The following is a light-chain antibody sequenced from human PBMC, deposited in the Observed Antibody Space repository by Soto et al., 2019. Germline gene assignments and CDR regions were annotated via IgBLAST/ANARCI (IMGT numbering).Light chain of an antibody. V-gene: IGKV1-5*03. CDR2: KAS. J-gene: IGKJ1*01. CDR3: HQYNRYTWT. Sequence: DIQITQSPATRSASLGDRVNIPCRARETVTSCLAWYQQKPGKDPKFLIYKASSLESGVPSRFSGSRSETEFPLTISNLQPDDFATYYCHQYNRYTWTFGQGTKV. CDR1: ETVTSC.